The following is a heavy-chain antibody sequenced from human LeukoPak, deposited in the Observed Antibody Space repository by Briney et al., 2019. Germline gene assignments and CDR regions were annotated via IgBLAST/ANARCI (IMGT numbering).Heavy chain of an antibody. Sequence: PGGSLRLSCAASGFTFRSYAMHWVRQAPGKGLEWVAVISFDGSNKYYADSVKGRFTISRDNSKNTLYLQMNSLRAEDTAVYYCAKRGTGGYVVVPAALNNFDYWGQGTLVTVSS. CDR2: ISFDGSNK. J-gene: IGHJ4*02. D-gene: IGHD2-2*01. V-gene: IGHV3-30*04. CDR1: GFTFRSYA. CDR3: AKRGTGGYVVVPAALNNFDY.